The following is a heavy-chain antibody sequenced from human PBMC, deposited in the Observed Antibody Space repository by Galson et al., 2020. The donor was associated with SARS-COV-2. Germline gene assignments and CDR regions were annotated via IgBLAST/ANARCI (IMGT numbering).Heavy chain of an antibody. CDR1: GFTFSSYG. J-gene: IGHJ4*02. V-gene: IGHV3-30*18. CDR2: ISYDGSNK. CDR3: AKDYYDSGSSLPDY. D-gene: IGHD3-10*01. Sequence: GGSLRLSCAASGFTFSSYGMHWVRQAPGKGLERVVVISYDGSNKYYADSVKGRFTISRDNSKNTLYLQMNSLRAVDTAVYYCAKDYYDSGSSLPDYWGQGTLVTVSS.